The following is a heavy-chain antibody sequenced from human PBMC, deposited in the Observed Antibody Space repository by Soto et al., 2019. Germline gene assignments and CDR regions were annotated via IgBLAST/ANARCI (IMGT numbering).Heavy chain of an antibody. J-gene: IGHJ4*02. CDR1: GFNFSSYS. Sequence: SGRSQRLRYAASGFNFSSYSMSWVRQAPGKGLEWVSYISSSSSTIYYADSVKGRFTISRDNAKNSLYLQMNSLRAEDTAVYYCARDIRTGEGDFDYWGQGTLVTVSS. V-gene: IGHV3-48*01. CDR2: ISSSSSTI. CDR3: ARDIRTGEGDFDY. D-gene: IGHD3-16*01.